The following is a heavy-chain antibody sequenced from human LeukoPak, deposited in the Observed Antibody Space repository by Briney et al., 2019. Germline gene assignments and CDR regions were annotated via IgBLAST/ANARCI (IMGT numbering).Heavy chain of an antibody. CDR3: ARDLENYDSSGPPIGY. CDR2: IWYDGSNK. CDR1: GFTVSSYI. Sequence: PGGSLRLSCAASGFTVSSYIMSWVRQAPGKGLEWVAVIWYDGSNKYYADSVKGRFTISRDNSKNTLYLQMNSLRAEDTAVYYCARDLENYDSSGPPIGYWGQGTLVTVSS. D-gene: IGHD3-22*01. J-gene: IGHJ4*02. V-gene: IGHV3-33*08.